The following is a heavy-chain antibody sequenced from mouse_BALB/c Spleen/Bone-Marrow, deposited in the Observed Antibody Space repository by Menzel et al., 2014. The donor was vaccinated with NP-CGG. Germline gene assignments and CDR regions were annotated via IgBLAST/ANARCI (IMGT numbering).Heavy chain of an antibody. CDR3: AREGLLLYRGFAY. V-gene: IGHV2-9*02. Sequence: VQLVESGPGLVAPSQSLSITCTVSGFSLTSYGVHWVRQPPGKGLEWLGVIWAGGSTNYNSALMSRLSISKDNSKSQIFLKMNSIQTDDTAMYYCAREGLLLYRGFAYWGQGTLVTVSA. J-gene: IGHJ3*01. CDR2: IWAGGST. CDR1: GFSLTSYG. D-gene: IGHD2-10*01.